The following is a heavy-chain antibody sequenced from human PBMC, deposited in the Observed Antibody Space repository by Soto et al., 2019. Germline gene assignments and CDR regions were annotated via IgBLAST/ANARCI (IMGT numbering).Heavy chain of an antibody. D-gene: IGHD3-22*01. CDR2: ISYTGSTI. CDR1: GFTFSNYE. CDR3: ARGLRIYYARSGLNY. J-gene: IGHJ4*02. Sequence: GSLRLSCAASGFTFSNYEMNWVRHTPGKGLEWVSYISYTGSTIYYADSVRGRFTISRDNSKNSLYLQMNSLRAEDTAVYYCARGLRIYYARSGLNYWGQGTLVTVSS. V-gene: IGHV3-48*03.